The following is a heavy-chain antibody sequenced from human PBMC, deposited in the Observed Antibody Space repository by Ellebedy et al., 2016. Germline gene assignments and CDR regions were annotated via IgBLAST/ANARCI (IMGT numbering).Heavy chain of an antibody. CDR2: ISSSSYNI. J-gene: IGHJ6*03. Sequence: GESLKISXTASGFTFSSYSMNWVRQAPGKGLEWVSSISSSSYNIYSADSVTGRFTISRDNAKNSLYLQMDSLRAEDTAVYLCARETGNTWFNNYYYYMDVWGKGTTVTVSS. CDR1: GFTFSSYS. V-gene: IGHV3-21*06. D-gene: IGHD1/OR15-1a*01. CDR3: ARETGNTWFNNYYYYMDV.